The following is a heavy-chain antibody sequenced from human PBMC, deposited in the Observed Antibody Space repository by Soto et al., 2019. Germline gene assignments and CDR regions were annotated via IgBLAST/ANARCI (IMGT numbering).Heavy chain of an antibody. Sequence: GASVKLSCTASGYTFTSYGISRVRQAPGQGLEWMGRISAYNGNTNYAQKLQGRVTMTTDTSTSTAYMELSSLRSDDTAVFYCARDFAHPPYYYDSSAPSAFDIWGQGTMVT. CDR2: ISAYNGNT. D-gene: IGHD3-22*01. J-gene: IGHJ3*02. V-gene: IGHV1-18*01. CDR3: ARDFAHPPYYYDSSAPSAFDI. CDR1: GYTFTSYG.